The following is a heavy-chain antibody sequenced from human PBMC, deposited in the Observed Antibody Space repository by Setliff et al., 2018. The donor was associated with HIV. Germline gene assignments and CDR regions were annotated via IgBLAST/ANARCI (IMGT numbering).Heavy chain of an antibody. CDR2: IHYGGFF. CDR1: GGSFRSSRYY. CDR3: AGSMGATEGSWFEP. Sequence: SETLSLTCTVSGGSFRSSRYYWGWIRQPPGKGLEWIGNIHYGGFFWYSPSLKSRVTISVDTSKNQFSLKLSSVTAADTALYYCAGSMGATEGSWFEPWGQGTLVTVSS. D-gene: IGHD1-26*01. V-gene: IGHV4-39*07. J-gene: IGHJ5*02.